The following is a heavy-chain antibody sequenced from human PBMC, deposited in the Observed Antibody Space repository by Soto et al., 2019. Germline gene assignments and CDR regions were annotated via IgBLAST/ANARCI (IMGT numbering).Heavy chain of an antibody. Sequence: GESLKISCKGSGYSFTSYWIGWVRQMPGKGLEWMGIIYPGDSDTRYSPSFQGQVTISADKSISTAYLQWSSLKASDTAMYYCARAGDSSSSSVYYYYYGMDVWGQGTTVTV. CDR2: IYPGDSDT. J-gene: IGHJ6*02. V-gene: IGHV5-51*01. D-gene: IGHD6-6*01. CDR3: ARAGDSSSSSVYYYYYGMDV. CDR1: GYSFTSYW.